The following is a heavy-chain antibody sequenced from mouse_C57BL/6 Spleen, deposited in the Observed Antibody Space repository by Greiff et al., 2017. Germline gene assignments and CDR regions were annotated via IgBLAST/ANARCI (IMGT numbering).Heavy chain of an antibody. J-gene: IGHJ2*01. CDR2: INPNNGGT. CDR3: ARATGAPRLDY. Sequence: EVQLQQSGPELVKPGASVKISCKASGYTFTDYYMNWVKQSHGKSLEWIGDINPNNGGTSYNQKFKGKDTLTVDKSSSTAYMELRGLTSEDSAVYYCARATGAPRLDYWGQGTTLTVSS. D-gene: IGHD4-1*02. V-gene: IGHV1-26*01. CDR1: GYTFTDYY.